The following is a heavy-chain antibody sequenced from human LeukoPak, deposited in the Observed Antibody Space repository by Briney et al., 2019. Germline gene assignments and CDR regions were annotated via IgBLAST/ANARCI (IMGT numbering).Heavy chain of an antibody. CDR3: AKDGQQLTRSYWYFDL. V-gene: IGHV3-30*18. CDR1: GFTFSSYG. CDR2: ISYDGSNK. D-gene: IGHD6-13*01. Sequence: GGSLRLSCAASGFTFSSYGMHWVRQAPGKGLEWVAVISYDGSNKYYADSVKGRFTISRDNSKNTLYLQMNSLRAEDTAGYYCAKDGQQLTRSYWYFDLWGRGTLVTVSS. J-gene: IGHJ2*01.